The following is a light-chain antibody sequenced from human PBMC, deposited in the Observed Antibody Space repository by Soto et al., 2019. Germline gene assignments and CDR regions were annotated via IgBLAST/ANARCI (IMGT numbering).Light chain of an antibody. J-gene: IGKJ3*01. CDR2: GAF. V-gene: IGKV3-20*01. CDR1: QGVSANN. Sequence: EIVLTQSPGTLSLSPGDRATLSCRASQGVSANNVAWYQHKVGQAPRLLMYGAFSRATGIPDRFSGNGSETDFTLTISRLAPEDFAVYYCHQYGSSPFTFGPGTKVDIK. CDR3: HQYGSSPFT.